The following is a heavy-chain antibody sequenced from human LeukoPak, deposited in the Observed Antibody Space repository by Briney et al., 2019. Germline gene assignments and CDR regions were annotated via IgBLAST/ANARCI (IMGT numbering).Heavy chain of an antibody. Sequence: GGSLRLSCAASGFTFDDYTMHWVRQAPWKSLEWVTLISWDGGATFYADSVKGRFTISRDNSKYSLFLQMDSLRTDDTAFYYCARGGYSTSSPPDYWGQGTLVTVSS. CDR1: GFTFDDYT. V-gene: IGHV3-43*01. D-gene: IGHD6-6*01. J-gene: IGHJ4*02. CDR3: ARGGYSTSSPPDY. CDR2: ISWDGGAT.